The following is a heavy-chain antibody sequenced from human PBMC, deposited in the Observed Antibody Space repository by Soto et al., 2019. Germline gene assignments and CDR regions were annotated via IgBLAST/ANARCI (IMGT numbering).Heavy chain of an antibody. J-gene: IGHJ3*01. CDR1: GFSFNNHA. CDR3: AKDRLMLTMVVVGAFDF. Sequence: VQLLESGGGLVQPGGSLRLPCAASGFSFNNHAMTWVRQAPGKGLEWVSGISGSGSTTHYADSVKGRFTISRDNSKDTLYLQMNSLRPEDTAVYYCAKDRLMLTMVVVGAFDFWGLGTMVTVSS. V-gene: IGHV3-23*01. D-gene: IGHD3-22*01. CDR2: ISGSGSTT.